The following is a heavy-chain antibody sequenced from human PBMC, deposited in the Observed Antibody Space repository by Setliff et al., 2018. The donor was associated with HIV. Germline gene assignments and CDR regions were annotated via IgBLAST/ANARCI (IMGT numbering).Heavy chain of an antibody. CDR3: ARSVAGRLYY. CDR2: ITPFNGSA. D-gene: IGHD6-19*01. J-gene: IGHJ4*02. Sequence: ASVKVSCKASGYDFESYPINWVRQAPGQGLEWMGSITPFNGSANYAQTSEGRVILTTDTTTRTANLELKSLTSDDTAVYYCARSVAGRLYYWGQGTLVTVSS. V-gene: IGHV1-18*04. CDR1: GYDFESYP.